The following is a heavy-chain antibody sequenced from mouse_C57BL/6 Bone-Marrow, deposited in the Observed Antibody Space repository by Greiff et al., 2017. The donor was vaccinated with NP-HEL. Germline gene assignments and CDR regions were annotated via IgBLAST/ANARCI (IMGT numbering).Heavy chain of an antibody. J-gene: IGHJ1*03. CDR1: YTFSRRVH. CDR3: CGGSAVYYCASTGGGWYFDV. D-gene: IGHD4-1*01. V-gene: IGHV1-87*01. CDR2: GQGLEWIG. Sequence: QVQLQQSGPELARPWASVKISCQAFYTFSRRVHFAIRDTNYWMQWVKQRPGQGLEWIGAIYPGNGDTSYNQKFKGKATLTADKSSSTSYMQVCSLTCGGSAVYYCASTGGGWYFDVWGTGTTVTVSS.